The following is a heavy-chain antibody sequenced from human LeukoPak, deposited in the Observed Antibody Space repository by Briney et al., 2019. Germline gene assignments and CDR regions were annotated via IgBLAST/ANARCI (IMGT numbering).Heavy chain of an antibody. CDR1: GGSISSFH. CDR3: ARGPYYDSSGPCWFDP. V-gene: IGHV4-4*07. Sequence: SETLSLTCTVSGGSISSFHWSWIRQSAGNGFEWIGRSSVSGTTNHNPSLKSRVTMSVDTSKNQFSLKLSSVTAADTAVYYCARGPYYDSSGPCWFDPWGQGTLVTVSS. CDR2: SSVSGTT. D-gene: IGHD3-22*01. J-gene: IGHJ5*02.